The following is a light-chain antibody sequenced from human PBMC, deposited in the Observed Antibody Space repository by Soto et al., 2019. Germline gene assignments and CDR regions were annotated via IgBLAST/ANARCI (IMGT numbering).Light chain of an antibody. V-gene: IGLV2-14*01. J-gene: IGLJ2*01. CDR3: SSYTSSSS. CDR1: SSDVGGYNY. CDR2: DVS. Sequence: QSALTQPASVSGSPGQSITISCTGTSSDVGGYNYVSWYQQHPGKAPKLMIYDVSNRPSGVSNRFSGSKSGNTASLTISGLQAEDEADYYCSSYTSSSSFVGGTKLTVL.